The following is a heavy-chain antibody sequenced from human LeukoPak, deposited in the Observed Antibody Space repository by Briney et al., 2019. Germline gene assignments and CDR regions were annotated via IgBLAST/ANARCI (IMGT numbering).Heavy chain of an antibody. V-gene: IGHV3-53*01. CDR1: GFTVSSNS. J-gene: IGHJ6*02. D-gene: IGHD2-2*02. Sequence: GGSLRLSCAASGFTVSSNSMSWVRQAPGKGLEWVSVIYSGGSTYYADSVKGRFTISRDNSKNTLYLQMNSLRAEDTAVYYCARDIPDTKSYYGMDVWGQGTTVTASS. CDR2: IYSGGST. CDR3: ARDIPDTKSYYGMDV.